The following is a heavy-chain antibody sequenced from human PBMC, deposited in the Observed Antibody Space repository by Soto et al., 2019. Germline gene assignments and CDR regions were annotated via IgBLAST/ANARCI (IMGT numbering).Heavy chain of an antibody. CDR3: ARPRSGNDASPFDH. V-gene: IGHV1-18*04. CDR1: GYSLASYG. CDR2: ISAYNGNT. Sequence: ASVKVSCKASGYSLASYGFSWVRQAPGQGLEWMGWISAYNGNTNYAQKFQGRVTMTTDTSTSTAYMELWSLRSDDTAIYFCARPRSGNDASPFDHWGQGTLVTGSS. J-gene: IGHJ4*02. D-gene: IGHD3-3*01.